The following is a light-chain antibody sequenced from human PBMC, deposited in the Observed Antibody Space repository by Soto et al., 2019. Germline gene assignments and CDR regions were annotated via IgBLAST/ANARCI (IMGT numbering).Light chain of an antibody. Sequence: QSALTQPASVSGSPGQSITISCTGTSSDVGAYNSVSWFQQHPDKAPKLMIYEVSNRPSGVSNRFSGSKSGNAASLTISGLQAEDEAYYFCFSFTTSNSHVFGTGTQLTVL. V-gene: IGLV2-14*01. J-gene: IGLJ7*01. CDR3: FSFTTSNSHV. CDR1: SSDVGAYNS. CDR2: EVS.